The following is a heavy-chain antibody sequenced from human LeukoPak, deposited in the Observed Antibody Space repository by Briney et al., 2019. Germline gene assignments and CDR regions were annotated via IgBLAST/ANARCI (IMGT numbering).Heavy chain of an antibody. D-gene: IGHD6-13*01. Sequence: GGSLRLSCAASGFTFSSYWMSWVRQAPGKGLEWVANIKQDGSEKYYVDSVKGRFTISRDNAKNSLYLQMNSLRAEDTAVYYCARDRRGSSWYVEYYFDYWGQGTLVTVSS. CDR1: GFTFSSYW. CDR2: IKQDGSEK. J-gene: IGHJ4*02. V-gene: IGHV3-7*01. CDR3: ARDRRGSSWYVEYYFDY.